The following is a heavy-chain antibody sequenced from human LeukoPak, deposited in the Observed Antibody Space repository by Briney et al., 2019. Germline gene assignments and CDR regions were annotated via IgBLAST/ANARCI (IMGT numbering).Heavy chain of an antibody. V-gene: IGHV4-39*01. D-gene: IGHD3-10*01. J-gene: IGHJ5*02. CDR2: IYYSGST. CDR3: ASALWFGELELDP. Sequence: PSETLSLTCTVSGGSISGSSYFWGWIRQPPGKGLEWIGSIYYSGSTYYNPSLKSRVTISVDMSKNQFSMKLGSVTAADTAVYYCASALWFGELELDPWGQGTLVTVSS. CDR1: GGSISGSSYF.